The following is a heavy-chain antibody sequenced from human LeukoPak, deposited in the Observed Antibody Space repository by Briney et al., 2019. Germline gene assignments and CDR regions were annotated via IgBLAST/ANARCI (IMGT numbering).Heavy chain of an antibody. V-gene: IGHV3-21*01. J-gene: IGHJ4*02. CDR3: ARGVVPAAFDY. CDR2: INSNSGHI. D-gene: IGHD2-2*01. Sequence: GGSLRLSCPASGFTFSDYSMNWVRQAPGTGLEWVSSINSNSGHIAYADSVKGRFTVSRDKAKSSLYLQLNSLRVEDTAVYYCARGVVPAAFDYWGQGTLVTVSS. CDR1: GFTFSDYS.